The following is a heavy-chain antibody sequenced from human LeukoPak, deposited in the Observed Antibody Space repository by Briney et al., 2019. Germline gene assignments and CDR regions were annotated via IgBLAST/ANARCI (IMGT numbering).Heavy chain of an antibody. CDR3: AKGTGRYWTFFDF. V-gene: IGHV3-9*01. Sequence: GGSLRLSCAASGFTFDDYAMHWVRQAPGKGLEWVSGISWNSGSIDYAHSVKGRFTISRDNAKNSLYLQMNSLTPEDTALYYCAKGTGRYWTFFDFWGQGALVSVSS. CDR2: ISWNSGSI. D-gene: IGHD1-26*01. J-gene: IGHJ4*02. CDR1: GFTFDDYA.